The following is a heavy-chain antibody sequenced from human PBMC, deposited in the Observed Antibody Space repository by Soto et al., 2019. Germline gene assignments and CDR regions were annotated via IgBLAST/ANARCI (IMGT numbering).Heavy chain of an antibody. D-gene: IGHD3-10*01. CDR1: GFSLSTSGVG. CDR3: AHRLAYGSGSDYFDY. J-gene: IGHJ4*02. CDR2: IYWDDDK. Sequence: QITLKESGPTLVKPTQTLTLTCTFSGFSLSTSGVGVGWIRQPPGKALEWLVVIYWDDDKRYSPSLKSRLTNTQETSKNQVVLTMTNVDPMDTDTYYCAHRLAYGSGSDYFDYWGQGTLVTVSS. V-gene: IGHV2-5*02.